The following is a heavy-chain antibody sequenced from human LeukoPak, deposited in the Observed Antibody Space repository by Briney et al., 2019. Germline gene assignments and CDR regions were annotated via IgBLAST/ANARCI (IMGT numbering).Heavy chain of an antibody. J-gene: IGHJ5*02. D-gene: IGHD3-22*01. CDR1: GGSISSSSYY. CDR3: ARVFDSSGYPAGWFDP. V-gene: IGHV4-39*07. CDR2: IYYSGST. Sequence: SETLSLTCTVSGGSISSSSYYWGWIRQPPGKGLEWIGSIYYSGSTYYNPSLKSRVTISVDTSKNQFSLKLSSVTAADTAVYYCARVFDSSGYPAGWFDPWGQGTLVTVSS.